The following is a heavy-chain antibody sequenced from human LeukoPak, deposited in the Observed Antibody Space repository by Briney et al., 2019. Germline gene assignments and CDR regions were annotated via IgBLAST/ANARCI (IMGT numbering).Heavy chain of an antibody. CDR3: ARNGGHNQEH. CDR2: VNLQGST. J-gene: IGHJ4*02. V-gene: IGHV4-34*01. D-gene: IGHD1-1*01. Sequence: SETLSLTCAVYGGSFSGYYWSWIRQPPGKGLEWIGEVNLQGSTNYNPSLMGRVAISVDTSENHISLQLTSVTAADTAVYYCARNGGHNQEHWGQGTLVTVSS. CDR1: GGSFSGYY.